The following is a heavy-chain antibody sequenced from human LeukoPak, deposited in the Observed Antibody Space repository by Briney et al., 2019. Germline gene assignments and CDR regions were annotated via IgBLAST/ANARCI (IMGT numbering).Heavy chain of an antibody. Sequence: GGSLRLSCAASGFTFSSYGMHWVRQAPGKGLEWVAVISYDGSNKYYADSVKGRFIISRDNSKNTLYLQMNSLRAEDTAVYYCAKDLVMITFGGGGFDYWGQGTLVTVSS. CDR1: GFTFSSYG. CDR3: AKDLVMITFGGGGFDY. CDR2: ISYDGSNK. J-gene: IGHJ4*02. V-gene: IGHV3-30*18. D-gene: IGHD3-16*01.